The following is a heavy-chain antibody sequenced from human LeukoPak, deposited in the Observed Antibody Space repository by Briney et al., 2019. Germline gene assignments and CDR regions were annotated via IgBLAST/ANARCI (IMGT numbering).Heavy chain of an antibody. CDR2: IYSGGTK. V-gene: IGHV3-53*01. CDR1: GFTFSSYY. Sequence: GGSLRLSCAASGFTFSSYYMSWVRQARGKGLEGVSVIYSGGTKHYTGSGRGRFTISREKCKNTLYLQMNSLRAEDTAVYYCARDRPRAVWGQGTTVSVSS. J-gene: IGHJ6*02. CDR3: ARDRPRAV.